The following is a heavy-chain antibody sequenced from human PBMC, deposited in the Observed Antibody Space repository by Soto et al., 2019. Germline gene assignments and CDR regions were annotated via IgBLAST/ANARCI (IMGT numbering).Heavy chain of an antibody. Sequence: SLRLSCAASGVTFSSYGMHWVRQAPGKGLEWVAVISYDGSDKYYADSVKGRFTISRDNSKNTLYLQMNSLRAEDTAVYYCAKESLRDIWFGEFRADYWGQGTLVTVSS. CDR3: AKESLRDIWFGEFRADY. V-gene: IGHV3-30*18. CDR2: ISYDGSDK. J-gene: IGHJ4*02. D-gene: IGHD3-10*01. CDR1: GVTFSSYG.